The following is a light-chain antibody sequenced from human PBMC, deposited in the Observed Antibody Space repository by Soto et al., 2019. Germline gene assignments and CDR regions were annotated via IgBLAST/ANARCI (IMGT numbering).Light chain of an antibody. Sequence: GLSQSPGALSLSPGERASLSCRASQSLNTKSLAWYQQKTGQPPRLLIHGVSNRATGIPDRFSGSGSGTDFTLTISRLEPEDFAVYYCPQYGSSPQTFGQGTKADI. CDR1: QSLNTKS. CDR3: PQYGSSPQT. J-gene: IGKJ1*01. V-gene: IGKV3-20*01. CDR2: GVS.